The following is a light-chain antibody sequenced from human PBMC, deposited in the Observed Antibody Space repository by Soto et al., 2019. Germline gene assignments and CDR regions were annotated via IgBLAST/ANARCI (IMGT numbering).Light chain of an antibody. CDR1: SANIGNNP. CDR2: TNN. CDR3: AAWDDSLNGPL. Sequence: QSVLTQPPSASATPGQRVTISCSGSSANIGNNPVHWYQQLPGTSPKLLINTNNQRPSGVPDRFSGSKSGTSASLAIAGLQPEDEADYYCAAWDDSLNGPLFGGGTKLTVL. J-gene: IGLJ2*01. V-gene: IGLV1-44*01.